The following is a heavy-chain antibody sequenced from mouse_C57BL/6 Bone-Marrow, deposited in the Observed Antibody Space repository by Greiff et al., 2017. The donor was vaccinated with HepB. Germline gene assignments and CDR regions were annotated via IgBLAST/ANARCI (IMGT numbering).Heavy chain of an antibody. V-gene: IGHV1-64*01. CDR1: GYTFTSYW. CDR2: IHPNSGST. Sequence: QVQLQQPGAELVKPGASVKLSCKASGYTFTSYWMHWVKQRPGQGLEWIGMIHPNSGSTNYNEKFKSKATLTVDKSSSTAYMQLSNLTSEDSAVYYSARGGDGYYYFDDWGQGTTLTVSS. J-gene: IGHJ2*01. CDR3: ARGGDGYYYFDD. D-gene: IGHD2-3*01.